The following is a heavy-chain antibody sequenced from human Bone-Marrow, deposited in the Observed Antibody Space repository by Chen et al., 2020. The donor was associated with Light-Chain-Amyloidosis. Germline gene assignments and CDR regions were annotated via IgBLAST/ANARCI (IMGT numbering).Heavy chain of an antibody. D-gene: IGHD5-12*01. J-gene: IGHJ4*02. CDR2: IYPDDSDA. CDR3: ARRRDGYNFDY. CDR1: GSTFPNYW. Sequence: EVQLEQSGPEVKTPGESLKISCKGSGSTFPNYWIGWVRQMPGKGLEWMGVIYPDDSDARYSPSFGGQVTISADKSITTADLQWRSLKASDTAMYYCARRRDGYNFDYWGQGTLVTVSS. V-gene: IGHV5-51*01.